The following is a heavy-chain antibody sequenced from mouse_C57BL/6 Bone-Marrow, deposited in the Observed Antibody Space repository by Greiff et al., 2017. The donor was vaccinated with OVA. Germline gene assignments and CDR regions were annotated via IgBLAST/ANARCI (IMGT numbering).Heavy chain of an antibody. V-gene: IGHV1-76*01. CDR3: ARRGDGYYRYYAMDY. CDR2: IYPGSGNT. Sequence: QVHVKQSGAELVRPGASVKLSCKASGYTFTDYYINWVKQRPGQGLEWIARIYPGSGNTYYNEKFKGKATLTAEKSSSTAYMQLSSLTSEDSAVYVCARRGDGYYRYYAMDYWGQGTSVTVSS. D-gene: IGHD2-3*01. J-gene: IGHJ4*01. CDR1: GYTFTDYY.